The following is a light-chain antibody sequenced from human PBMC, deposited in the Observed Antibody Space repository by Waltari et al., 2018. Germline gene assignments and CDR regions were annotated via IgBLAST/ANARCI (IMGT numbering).Light chain of an antibody. Sequence: QSALTQPPAASGTPGQRVTISCSGTSSNIGTNYVYWYQQFPGTAPKLLIFRSDQRASGVPDRFSGSTSGSSASLAISGLRSEDESIYYWAAWDDSLSAVVFGGGTQVTVL. V-gene: IGLV1-47*01. CDR2: RSD. CDR1: SSNIGTNY. CDR3: AAWDDSLSAVV. J-gene: IGLJ7*01.